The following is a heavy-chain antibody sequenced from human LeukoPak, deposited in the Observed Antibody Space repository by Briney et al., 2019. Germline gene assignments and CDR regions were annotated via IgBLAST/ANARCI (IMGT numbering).Heavy chain of an antibody. CDR3: AKSFVGYCSGGSCYPPGGFDP. CDR2: ISSSGSTI. Sequence: GGSLRLSCAASGFTFSSYEMNWVRQAPGKGLEWVSYISSSGSTIYYADSVKGRFTISRDNAKNSLYLQMNSLRAEDTTVYYCAKSFVGYCSGGSCYPPGGFDPWGQGTLVTVSS. V-gene: IGHV3-48*03. D-gene: IGHD2-15*01. CDR1: GFTFSSYE. J-gene: IGHJ5*02.